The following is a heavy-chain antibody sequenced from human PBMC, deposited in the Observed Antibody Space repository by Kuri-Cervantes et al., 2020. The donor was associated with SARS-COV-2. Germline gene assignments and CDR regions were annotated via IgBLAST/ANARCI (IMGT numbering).Heavy chain of an antibody. CDR2: IYHTGTP. CDR3: ARHPIRDGYNFDP. V-gene: IGHV4-30-2*01. CDR1: GGVIIGDGYS. D-gene: IGHD5-24*01. Sequence: SCGVSGGVIIGDGYSWSWIRQPPGKGLEWIGYIYHTGTPYYNPSLRGRVTISVDTSKNQLSLKLNSVTAADTAVFYCARHPIRDGYNFDPWGQGVLVTVSS. J-gene: IGHJ5*02.